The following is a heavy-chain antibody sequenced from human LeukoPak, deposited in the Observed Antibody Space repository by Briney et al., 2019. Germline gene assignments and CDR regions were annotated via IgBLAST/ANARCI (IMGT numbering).Heavy chain of an antibody. CDR1: GFTFSSYG. D-gene: IGHD3-22*01. CDR2: ISYDGSNA. Sequence: SGGSLRLSCAASGFTFSSYGMHWVRQAPGKGLEWVALISYDGSNAYYADSVKGRFTISRDNSKNTVFLQMISLRAEDAAVYYCAKGFDYYYDSSQYYYGMDVWGQGTTVTVS. CDR3: AKGFDYYYDSSQYYYGMDV. J-gene: IGHJ6*02. V-gene: IGHV3-30*18.